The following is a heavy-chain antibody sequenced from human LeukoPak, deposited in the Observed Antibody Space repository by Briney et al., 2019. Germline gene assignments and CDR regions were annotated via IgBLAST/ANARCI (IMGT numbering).Heavy chain of an antibody. Sequence: SVPLSLPCTLCGGSISRYYWSWLRQPAGKGLEWIGRIYTSGTTHYNPSLKSRVTMSVDTSKNQFSLKLSSVTAAGTAVYYCASYCGGDCYSSRGFDYWGQGTLVTVSS. CDR2: IYTSGTT. CDR1: GGSISRYY. CDR3: ASYCGGDCYSSRGFDY. V-gene: IGHV4-4*07. D-gene: IGHD2-21*02. J-gene: IGHJ4*02.